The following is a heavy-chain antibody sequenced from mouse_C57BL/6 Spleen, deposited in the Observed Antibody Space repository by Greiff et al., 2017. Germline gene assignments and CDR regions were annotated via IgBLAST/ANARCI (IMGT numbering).Heavy chain of an antibody. D-gene: IGHD3-2*02. CDR2: ISSGSSTI. Sequence: EVMLVESGGGLVKPGGSLKLSCAASGFTFSGYGMHWVRQAPEKGLEWVAYISSGSSTIYYADTVKGRFTISRDNAKNTLFLQMTSLRSEDTAMYYCARRLPMDYWGQGTSVTVSS. J-gene: IGHJ4*01. CDR1: GFTFSGYG. V-gene: IGHV5-17*01. CDR3: ARRLPMDY.